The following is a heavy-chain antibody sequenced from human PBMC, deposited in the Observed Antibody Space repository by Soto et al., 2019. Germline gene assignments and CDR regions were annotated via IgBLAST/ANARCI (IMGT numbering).Heavy chain of an antibody. CDR3: ASADILTGYCFDY. D-gene: IGHD3-9*01. J-gene: IGHJ4*02. CDR1: GGSISSSSYY. V-gene: IGHV4-39*01. Sequence: QLQLQESGPGLVKPSETLSLTCTVSGGSISSSSYYWGWIRQPPGKGLECIGSIYYSGSTYYNPSLKSRVTISVDTSKNQFSLKLSSVTAADTAVYYCASADILTGYCFDYWGQGTLVTVSS. CDR2: IYYSGST.